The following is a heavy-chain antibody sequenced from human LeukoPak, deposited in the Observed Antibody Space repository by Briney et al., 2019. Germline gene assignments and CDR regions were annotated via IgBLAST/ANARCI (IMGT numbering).Heavy chain of an antibody. Sequence: GESLKISSKGSGYSFNSYWIGWVREIPGKGLWLMGIIYPGDSDTRYRPSFQGQVTISADKSLSTAYLQWSSLKASDTAMYYCARGRLDCSSTSCYYYFDYWGQGTLVTVSS. CDR1: GYSFNSYW. CDR3: ARGRLDCSSTSCYYYFDY. J-gene: IGHJ4*02. CDR2: IYPGDSDT. D-gene: IGHD2-2*01. V-gene: IGHV5-51*01.